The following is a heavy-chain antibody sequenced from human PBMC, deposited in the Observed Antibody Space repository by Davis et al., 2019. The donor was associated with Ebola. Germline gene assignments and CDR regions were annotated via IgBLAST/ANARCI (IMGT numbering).Heavy chain of an antibody. CDR1: GFTFNSYD. CDR3: ARSAYYSFDY. V-gene: IGHV3-23*01. J-gene: IGHJ4*02. Sequence: PGGSLRLSCAASGFTFNSYDMRWVRQAPGRGLEWVSSITGSGDRTYYADSVKGRFTISRDNAKNSLYLQMNSLRAEDTAVYYCARSAYYSFDYWGQGTLVTVSS. CDR2: ITGSGDRT. D-gene: IGHD1-26*01.